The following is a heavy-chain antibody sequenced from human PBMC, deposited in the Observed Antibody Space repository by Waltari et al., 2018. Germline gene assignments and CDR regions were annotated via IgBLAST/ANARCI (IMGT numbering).Heavy chain of an antibody. Sequence: HVQLVQSGAEVKKPGAAVKVSCRVSGYSCTESALPWVRQVPGKGLEWLGGFDPEYGEAVYAQEVQGRVTMTEDTSKDTAYMELSSLTYEDTAVYYCTRDRVGYCSGGTCYSRWFDPWGQGTLVTVSS. V-gene: IGHV1-24*01. J-gene: IGHJ5*02. D-gene: IGHD2-15*01. CDR1: GYSCTESA. CDR2: FDPEYGEA. CDR3: TRDRVGYCSGGTCYSRWFDP.